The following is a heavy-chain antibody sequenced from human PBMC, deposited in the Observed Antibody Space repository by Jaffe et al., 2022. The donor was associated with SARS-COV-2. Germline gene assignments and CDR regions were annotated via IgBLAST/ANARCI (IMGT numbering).Heavy chain of an antibody. V-gene: IGHV3-7*01. Sequence: EVQVVESGGGLVQPGGSLRLSCAASGFTLRSYWMGWVRQAPGKGLEWVADIKEDGSEKFYVDSVKGRFTISRDNAKNSLYLQMNSLRVEDTAVYYCARDFYRSYDPWGQGTRVTVSS. CDR2: IKEDGSEK. CDR3: ARDFYRSYDP. D-gene: IGHD3-10*01. J-gene: IGHJ5*02. CDR1: GFTLRSYW.